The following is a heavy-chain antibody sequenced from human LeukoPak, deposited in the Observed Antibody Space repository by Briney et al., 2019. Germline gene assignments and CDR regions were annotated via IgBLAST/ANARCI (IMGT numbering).Heavy chain of an antibody. Sequence: SETLSLTCTVSGGSISSGGYYWSWIRQYPGKGLEWIGSIYYSGSTYYNPSLKSRVTISVDTSKNQFSLKLGSVTAADTAVYYCARYAVEYSGTYFDSWGQGSLVTVSS. CDR1: GGSISSGGYY. CDR3: ARYAVEYSGTYFDS. CDR2: IYYSGST. V-gene: IGHV4-39*01. D-gene: IGHD1-26*01. J-gene: IGHJ4*02.